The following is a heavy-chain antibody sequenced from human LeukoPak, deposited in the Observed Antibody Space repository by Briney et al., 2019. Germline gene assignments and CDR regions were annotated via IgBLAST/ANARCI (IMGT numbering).Heavy chain of an antibody. Sequence: ASVKVSCKASGYTFTSYGISWVRQAPGQGLEWMGWISAYNGNTNYAQKLQGRVTMTTDTFTSTAYMELRSLRSDDTAVYFCAREETNWGDAFDIWGQGTMVTVSS. J-gene: IGHJ3*02. CDR3: AREETNWGDAFDI. V-gene: IGHV1-18*01. D-gene: IGHD7-27*01. CDR1: GYTFTSYG. CDR2: ISAYNGNT.